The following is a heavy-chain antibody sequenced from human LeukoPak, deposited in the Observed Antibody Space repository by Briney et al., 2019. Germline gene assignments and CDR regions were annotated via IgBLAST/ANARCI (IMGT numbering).Heavy chain of an antibody. J-gene: IGHJ5*02. CDR2: IIPVFGTP. D-gene: IGHD2-2*01. Sequence: RASVKVSCTASGGTFSSYDISWVRQAPGQGLEWMGGIIPVFGTPNYAQKFQGRVSITADESTSTVYMEMSSLRSEDTAVYYCARVTGYCVSTSCYGKNWFDPWGQGTLVTVSS. V-gene: IGHV1-69*13. CDR1: GGTFSSYD. CDR3: ARVTGYCVSTSCYGKNWFDP.